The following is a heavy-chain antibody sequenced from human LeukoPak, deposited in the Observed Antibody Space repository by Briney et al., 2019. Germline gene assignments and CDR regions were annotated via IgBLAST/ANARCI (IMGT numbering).Heavy chain of an antibody. CDR3: AKEGTASKPSDLDY. Sequence: QPGGSLRLSCAASGLTFSDYGMHWVRQAPGKGLEWVAFKRYDGSHKYYADSVKGRFTISRDNSKNTLYLQMNSLRAEDTALYYCAKEGTASKPSDLDYWGQGTLVTVSS. J-gene: IGHJ4*02. CDR2: KRYDGSHK. V-gene: IGHV3-30*02. D-gene: IGHD1/OR15-1a*01. CDR1: GLTFSDYG.